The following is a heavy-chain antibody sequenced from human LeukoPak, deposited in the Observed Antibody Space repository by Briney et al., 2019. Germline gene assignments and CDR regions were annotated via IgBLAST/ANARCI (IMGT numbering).Heavy chain of an antibody. D-gene: IGHD2-2*02. V-gene: IGHV4-59*01. CDR3: AREGRYCSSTSCYSWFDP. CDR1: GGSISSYY. J-gene: IGHJ5*02. Sequence: SETLSLTCTVSGGSISSYYWSWIRQPPGKGLEWIGYIYYSGSTNYNPSLKSRVTISVDTSKNQFSLKLSSVTAADTAMYYCAREGRYCSSTSCYSWFDPWGQGILVTVSS. CDR2: IYYSGST.